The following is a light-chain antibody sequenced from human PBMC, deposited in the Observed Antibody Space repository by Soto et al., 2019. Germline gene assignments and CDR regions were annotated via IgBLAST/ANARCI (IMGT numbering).Light chain of an antibody. CDR1: QSVSSSY. CDR2: GAS. CDR3: QQYGSSPWT. J-gene: IGKJ1*01. Sequence: EIVLTQSPGTLSLSPGERATLSCRASQSVSSSYLAWYQQKPGQAPRLLIYGASSRATGIPDRFSGSGSGTDFTLTISRLEPEAFAVEYCQQYGSSPWTVGQGTKV. V-gene: IGKV3-20*01.